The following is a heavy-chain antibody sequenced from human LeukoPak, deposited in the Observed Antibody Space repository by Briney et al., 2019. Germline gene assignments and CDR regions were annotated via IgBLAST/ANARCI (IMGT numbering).Heavy chain of an antibody. J-gene: IGHJ3*02. Sequence: QPGGSLRLSCAASGFTFSSYAMHWVRQAPGKGLEWVAVISYDGSNKYYADSVKGRFTISRDNSKNTLYLQMNSLRAEDTAVYYCARAGDGYNLNAFDIWGQGTMVTVSS. V-gene: IGHV3-30*04. D-gene: IGHD5-24*01. CDR3: ARAGDGYNLNAFDI. CDR2: ISYDGSNK. CDR1: GFTFSSYA.